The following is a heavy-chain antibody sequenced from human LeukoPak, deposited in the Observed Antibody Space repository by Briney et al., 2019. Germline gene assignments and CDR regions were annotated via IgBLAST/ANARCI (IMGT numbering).Heavy chain of an antibody. Sequence: PGGSRRLSCAASGFIFSNYGMHWVRQAPGKGLEWVALTWYDESNKYYADSVKGRFTISRDNSKNTLYLQMNSLRAEDTAVHYCARDLWCGADCYGTFDIWGQGTMVSVSS. J-gene: IGHJ3*02. V-gene: IGHV3-33*01. D-gene: IGHD2-21*02. CDR2: TWYDESNK. CDR1: GFIFSNYG. CDR3: ARDLWCGADCYGTFDI.